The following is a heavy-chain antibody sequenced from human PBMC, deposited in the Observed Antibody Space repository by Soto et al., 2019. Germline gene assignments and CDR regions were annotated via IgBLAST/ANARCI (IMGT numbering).Heavy chain of an antibody. CDR2: VYWDDDK. V-gene: IGHV2-5*02. CDR3: AHAVIFGAVVQYGMDV. J-gene: IGHJ6*02. Sequence: GLDLEWLGVVYWDDDKYYNSFLKSRLTITKDTSKNRVVLTMTNMDPVDTATYFCAHAVIFGAVVQYGMDVWGQGTSVTVSS. D-gene: IGHD3-3*01.